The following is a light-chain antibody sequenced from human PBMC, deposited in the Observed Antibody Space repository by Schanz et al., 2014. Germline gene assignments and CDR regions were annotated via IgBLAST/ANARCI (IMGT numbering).Light chain of an antibody. Sequence: EVVMTQSPDTLSLSPGERATLSCRASQSISNTFLAWYQQKLGQAPRLLIYGASNRAAGIPDRFAGSGSGTDFTLPISRLEPEDFAVYYCQQYGASPWTCGQGTNVEIK. CDR2: GAS. CDR1: QSISNTF. V-gene: IGKV3-20*01. J-gene: IGKJ1*01. CDR3: QQYGASPWT.